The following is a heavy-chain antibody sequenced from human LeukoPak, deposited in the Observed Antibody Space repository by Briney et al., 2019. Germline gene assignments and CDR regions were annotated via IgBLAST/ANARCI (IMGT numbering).Heavy chain of an antibody. Sequence: SETLSPTCTVSGGSISSGGYYWSWIRQHPGKGLEWIGYIYYSGSTYYNPSLKSRVTISVDTSKNQFSLKLSSVTAADTAVYYCARRGSGWYGNAFDIWGQGTMVTVSS. CDR1: GGSISSGGYY. J-gene: IGHJ3*02. V-gene: IGHV4-31*03. D-gene: IGHD6-19*01. CDR2: IYYSGST. CDR3: ARRGSGWYGNAFDI.